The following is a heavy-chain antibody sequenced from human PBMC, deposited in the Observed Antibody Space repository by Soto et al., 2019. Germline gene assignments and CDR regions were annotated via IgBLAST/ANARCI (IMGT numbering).Heavy chain of an antibody. V-gene: IGHV3-33*01. J-gene: IGHJ6*02. CDR2: IWYDGSNK. CDR1: GFTFSSYG. Sequence: QVQLVESGGGVVQPGRSLRLSCAASGFTFSSYGMHWVRQAPGKGLEWVAVIWYDGSNKYYADSVKGRFTISRDNSKNMLQRQFTCLSAGDAAVFYCARVFSIGPPCMRRVCYYYPGMEVWGQGTTVTVSS. D-gene: IGHD6-25*01. CDR3: ARVFSIGPPCMRRVCYYYPGMEV.